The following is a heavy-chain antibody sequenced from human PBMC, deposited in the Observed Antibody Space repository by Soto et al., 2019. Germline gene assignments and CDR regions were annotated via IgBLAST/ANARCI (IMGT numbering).Heavy chain of an antibody. V-gene: IGHV5-51*01. CDR1: GYSFTSYC. CDR3: AAVRYFDWLVTGSLSFDP. D-gene: IGHD3-9*01. CDR2: IYPGDSDT. Sequence: PGESLKISCKGSGYSFTSYCIGWVRQMPGKGLEWMGIIYPGDSDTRYSPSFQGQVTISADKSISTAYLQWSSLKASDTAMYYCAAVRYFDWLVTGSLSFDPSGQGTLVTVSS. J-gene: IGHJ5*02.